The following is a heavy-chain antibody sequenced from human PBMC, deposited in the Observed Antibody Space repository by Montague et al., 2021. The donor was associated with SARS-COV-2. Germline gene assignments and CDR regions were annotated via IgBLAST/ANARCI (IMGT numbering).Heavy chain of an antibody. V-gene: IGHV4-34*01. J-gene: IGHJ4*02. CDR1: GGSISTYY. CDR2: LNHNGST. D-gene: IGHD3-10*01. CDR3: ARGVGRGMGLTI. Sequence: SETLSLTCAVSGGSISTYYWTWILQPPGKGLEWIGGLNHNGSTNYNPSLKSRVTISVDTSTNQFSLRLSSVTAADTAVYYCARGVGRGMGLTIWGQGTLVAVSS.